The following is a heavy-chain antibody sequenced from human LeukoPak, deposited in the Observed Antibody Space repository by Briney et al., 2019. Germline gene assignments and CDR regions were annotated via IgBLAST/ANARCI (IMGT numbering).Heavy chain of an antibody. CDR3: TTESDWWFGELLPRD. D-gene: IGHD3-10*01. CDR2: IKSKTDGGTT. CDR1: GFTFSNAW. Sequence: GGSLRLSCAASGFTFSNAWMSWVRQAPGKGLEWVGRIKSKTDGGTTDYSAPVKGRFTISSNDNKNTLYLQMNSLKTEDTAVYYCTTESDWWFGELLPRDWGQGTLVTVSS. J-gene: IGHJ4*02. V-gene: IGHV3-15*01.